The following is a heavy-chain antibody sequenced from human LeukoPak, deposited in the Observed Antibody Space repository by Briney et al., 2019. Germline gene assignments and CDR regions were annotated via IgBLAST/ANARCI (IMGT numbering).Heavy chain of an antibody. V-gene: IGHV4-34*01. Sequence: SDTLSLTCAVYGGSFSGYYWSWIRQPPGKGLEWIGEINHSGSTNYNPSLKSRVTISVDTSKNQFSLKLSSVTAADTAVYYCARGIPYYDILTGIGARYFDYWGQGTLVTVSS. CDR3: ARGIPYYDILTGIGARYFDY. D-gene: IGHD3-9*01. J-gene: IGHJ4*02. CDR1: GGSFSGYY. CDR2: INHSGST.